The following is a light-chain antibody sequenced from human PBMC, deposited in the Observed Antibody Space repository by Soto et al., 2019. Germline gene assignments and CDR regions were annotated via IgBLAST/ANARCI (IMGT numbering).Light chain of an antibody. V-gene: IGLV2-14*03. CDR1: SSDVGGYNY. J-gene: IGLJ2*01. Sequence: QSVLTQPASVSGSPGQSITISCTGTSSDVGGYNYVSWYQHHPGKAPKVMIYDVSNRPSGVSNRFSGSKSGNTASLTISGLQADDEADYYCSSYTISSTLVFGGGTKLTVL. CDR2: DVS. CDR3: SSYTISSTLV.